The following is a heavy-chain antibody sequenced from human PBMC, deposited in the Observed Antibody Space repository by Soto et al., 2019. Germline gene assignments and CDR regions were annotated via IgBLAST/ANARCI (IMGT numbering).Heavy chain of an antibody. D-gene: IGHD1-26*01. CDR2: ISYDGSNK. CDR1: GFTFSSYA. Sequence: QVQLVESGGGVVQPGRSLRLSCAASGFTFSSYAMHWVRQAPGKGLEWVAVISYDGSNKYYADSVKGRFTISRDNSKNTLYLPMNSLKAEDTALYYCARRRGGAKPTNDAFEIWGQGTIVTVSS. CDR3: ARRRGGAKPTNDAFEI. J-gene: IGHJ3*02. V-gene: IGHV3-30-3*01.